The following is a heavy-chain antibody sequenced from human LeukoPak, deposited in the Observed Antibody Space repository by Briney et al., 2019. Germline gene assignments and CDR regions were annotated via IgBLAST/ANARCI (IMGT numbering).Heavy chain of an antibody. CDR2: IYTSGST. Sequence: SETLSLTCTVSGGSISSYYWSWIRQPPGKGLEWIAYIYTSGSTNYNHSLKSLVTISVDTSKNQFSLKLSSVTAADTAVYYCARHAGYYDSSGFYDYWGQGTLVTVSS. CDR3: ARHAGYYDSSGFYDY. D-gene: IGHD3-22*01. J-gene: IGHJ4*02. CDR1: GGSISSYY. V-gene: IGHV4-4*09.